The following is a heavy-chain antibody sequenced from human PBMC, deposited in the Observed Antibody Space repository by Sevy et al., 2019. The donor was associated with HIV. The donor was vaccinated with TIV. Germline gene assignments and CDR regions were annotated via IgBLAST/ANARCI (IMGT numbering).Heavy chain of an antibody. J-gene: IGHJ4*02. CDR1: GYTFTSYG. Sequence: ASVKVSCKASGYTFTSYGISWVRQAPGQGLEWMGWISAYNGNTNYAQKLQGRLTMTTDTSTGTAYMELRSLRSDETAVYYCARDSVYFDSSGFSLHFDYWGQGTLVTVSS. CDR3: ARDSVYFDSSGFSLHFDY. D-gene: IGHD3-22*01. CDR2: ISAYNGNT. V-gene: IGHV1-18*01.